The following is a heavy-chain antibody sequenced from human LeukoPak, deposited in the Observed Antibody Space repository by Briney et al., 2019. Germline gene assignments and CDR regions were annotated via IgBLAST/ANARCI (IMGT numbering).Heavy chain of an antibody. D-gene: IGHD6-13*01. CDR2: IIGGSEDT. V-gene: IGHV3-23*01. J-gene: IGHJ6*01. CDR1: GFHFCSYA. Sequence: GSLRLSFSASGFHFCSYAMSWVRPAPGKGLEWVSSIIGGSEDTYYADSVKGRFTISRVNSKSTLYLQMNSLRAEDTAVYYCARTIAQYSNSWLYFYYGLDVWGRGTTVTVSS. CDR3: ARTIAQYSNSWLYFYYGLDV.